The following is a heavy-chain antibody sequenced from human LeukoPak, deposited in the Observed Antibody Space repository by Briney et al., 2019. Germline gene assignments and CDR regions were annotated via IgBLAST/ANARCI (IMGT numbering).Heavy chain of an antibody. J-gene: IGHJ5*02. V-gene: IGHV4-4*07. D-gene: IGHD3-22*01. CDR2: IYTSGST. Sequence: SETLSLTCTVSGGSISSYYWSWIRQPAGKGLEWIGRIYTSGSTNYNPSLKSRVTISVDKSKNQFSLKLSSVTAADTAVYYCARATMIVGWFDPWDQGTLVTVSS. CDR3: ARATMIVGWFDP. CDR1: GGSISSYY.